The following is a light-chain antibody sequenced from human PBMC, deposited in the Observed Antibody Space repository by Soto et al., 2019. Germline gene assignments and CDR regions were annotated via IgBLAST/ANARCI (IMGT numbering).Light chain of an antibody. CDR1: QSVSSY. Sequence: EVVLTQSPATLSMSPGEGATLSCRASQSVSSYLAWYQQKPGQAPRLLISDASTRATGIPARFSGSGSGTEFTLTISSLQSEDFAVYYCQQYNNWPQLTFGGGTKVDIK. CDR3: QQYNNWPQLT. CDR2: DAS. V-gene: IGKV3-15*01. J-gene: IGKJ4*01.